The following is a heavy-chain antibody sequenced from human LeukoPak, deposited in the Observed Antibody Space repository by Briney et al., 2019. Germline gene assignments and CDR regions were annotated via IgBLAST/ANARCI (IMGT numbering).Heavy chain of an antibody. CDR3: ARERGPGIAAAGIDY. CDR2: IYYSGST. J-gene: IGHJ4*02. CDR1: GGSISSYY. D-gene: IGHD6-13*01. Sequence: PSETLSLTCTVSGGSISSYYWSWIRQPPGKGLEWIGYIYYSGSTNYNPSLKSRVTISVDTSKNQFSLKLSSVTAADTAVYYCARERGPGIAAAGIDYWGQGTLVTVSS. V-gene: IGHV4-59*12.